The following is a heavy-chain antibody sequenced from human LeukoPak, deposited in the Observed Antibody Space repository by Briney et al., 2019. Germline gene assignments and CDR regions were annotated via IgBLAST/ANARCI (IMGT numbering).Heavy chain of an antibody. Sequence: GGSLRLSCAASGFTFSDYWMTWVRQAPGKGLEWVANIRQDGGEKFYLDSVKGRFTISRDNAKNTLTLQMDTLRAEDTAVYYCVKGRRSGYYSFRWGGIVDYWGQGALVTVSS. CDR3: VKGRRSGYYSFRWGGIVDY. CDR2: IRQDGGEK. D-gene: IGHD3-3*01. CDR1: GFTFSDYW. J-gene: IGHJ4*02. V-gene: IGHV3-7*05.